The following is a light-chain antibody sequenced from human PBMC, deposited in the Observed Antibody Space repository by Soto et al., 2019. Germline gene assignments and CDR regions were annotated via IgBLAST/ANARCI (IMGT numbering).Light chain of an antibody. Sequence: EIVLTQSPATLSLSPGKRTTLSCRASQSVSSYLAWYQQKPGQAPRLLIYDASNRATGIPARFSGSGSGTDFTLTISSLEPEDFAVYYCQQRSNWPPITFGQGTRLEIK. J-gene: IGKJ5*01. V-gene: IGKV3-11*01. CDR3: QQRSNWPPIT. CDR1: QSVSSY. CDR2: DAS.